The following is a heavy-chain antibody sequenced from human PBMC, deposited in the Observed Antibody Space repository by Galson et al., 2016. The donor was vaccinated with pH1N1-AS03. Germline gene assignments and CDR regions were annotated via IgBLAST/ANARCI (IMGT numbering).Heavy chain of an antibody. V-gene: IGHV3-20*01. D-gene: IGHD3-22*01. J-gene: IGHJ5*02. CDR1: GFSVDDYG. CDR3: AGDPYDTSGYYYPP. Sequence: SLRLSCAASGFSVDDYGMSWVRQGPGKGLEWVAGINWNGDSLGYADSVKGRFTISKDNAKNYLYLHMNSLRVEDTALYHFAGDPYDTSGYYYPPWGQGTLVTVSS. CDR2: INWNGDSL.